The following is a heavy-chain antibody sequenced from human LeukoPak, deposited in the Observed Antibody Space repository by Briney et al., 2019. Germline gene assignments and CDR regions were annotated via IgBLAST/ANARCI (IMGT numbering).Heavy chain of an antibody. Sequence: GGSLRLSCAASGFIFSSYWMSWVRQAPGKGLEWVAVIWYDGSNKYYADSVKGRFTISRDNSKNTLYLQMNSLRAEDTAVYYCAREIPVPAAPHGMDVWGQGTTVTVSS. V-gene: IGHV3-33*08. CDR1: GFIFSSYW. D-gene: IGHD2-2*01. J-gene: IGHJ6*02. CDR2: IWYDGSNK. CDR3: AREIPVPAAPHGMDV.